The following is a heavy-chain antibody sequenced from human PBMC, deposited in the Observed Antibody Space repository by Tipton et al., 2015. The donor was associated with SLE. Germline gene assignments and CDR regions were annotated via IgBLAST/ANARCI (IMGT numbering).Heavy chain of an antibody. CDR1: GGSISNYY. Sequence: TLSLTCTVSGGSISNYYWTWIRQPPGKGLEWIGYIYYSGSTKYNPSLKSRATILIDTSKNQFSLRLTSVTAADTAIYYCARDFCGTTCYSRPGHWFDPWGQGILVTVSS. CDR3: ARDFCGTTCYSRPGHWFDP. V-gene: IGHV4-59*01. J-gene: IGHJ5*02. CDR2: IYYSGST. D-gene: IGHD2/OR15-2a*01.